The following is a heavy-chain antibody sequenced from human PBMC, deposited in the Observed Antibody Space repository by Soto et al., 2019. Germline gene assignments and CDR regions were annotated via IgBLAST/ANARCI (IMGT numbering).Heavy chain of an antibody. J-gene: IGHJ6*03. CDR2: INSDGSVA. CDR3: ARGDCVGGTCYSLAGSFYYYMDV. Sequence: EVQLVESGGGLVQPGGSLRLSCAASGFTFSNYWMYWVRQAPGKGLVWVSRINSDGSVASYADSVKGRLTISRDNVKNTLYLQMDSLRAEDTAVYYCARGDCVGGTCYSLAGSFYYYMDVSGKGTTVTVFS. V-gene: IGHV3-74*01. D-gene: IGHD2-15*01. CDR1: GFTFSNYW.